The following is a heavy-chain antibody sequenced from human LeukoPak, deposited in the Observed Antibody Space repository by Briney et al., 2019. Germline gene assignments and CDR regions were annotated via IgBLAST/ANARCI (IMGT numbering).Heavy chain of an antibody. D-gene: IGHD3-9*01. V-gene: IGHV3-66*01. CDR1: GLTVSSTY. CDR3: ARDLLDWYFDY. J-gene: IGHJ4*02. CDR2: IYSGGST. Sequence: GSLRLSCAASGLTVSSTYMSWVRQTPGKGLEWVSVIYSGGSTYYADSVKGRFTISRDNSKNTLYLQMNSLRAEDTAAYYCARDLLDWYFDYWGQGTLVTVSS.